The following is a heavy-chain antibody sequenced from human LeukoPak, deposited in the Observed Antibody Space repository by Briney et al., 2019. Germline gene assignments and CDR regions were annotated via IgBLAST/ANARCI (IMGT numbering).Heavy chain of an antibody. Sequence: ASVKVSCKASGYTFTDYYMHRVRQAPGPGLEWIGWINPNSGGTNYAQKSQGRVTMTTDTSISTAYMEVSRLRSDDTAVYYCARVRIGQQLDKYYYYAMDVWGQGTTVTVSS. CDR2: INPNSGGT. CDR1: GYTFTDYY. CDR3: ARVRIGQQLDKYYYYAMDV. V-gene: IGHV1-2*02. D-gene: IGHD6-13*01. J-gene: IGHJ6*02.